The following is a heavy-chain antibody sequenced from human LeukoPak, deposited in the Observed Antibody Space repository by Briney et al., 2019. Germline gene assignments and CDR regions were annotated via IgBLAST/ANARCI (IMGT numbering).Heavy chain of an antibody. V-gene: IGHV4-34*01. D-gene: IGHD2-2*01. CDR2: INHSGST. J-gene: IGHJ6*02. CDR1: GGSFSGYY. CDR3: ARGYWGGYQLLSGGVWYYYGMDV. Sequence: SETLSLTCAVYGGSFSGYYWSWIRQPPGKGLEWIGEINHSGSTNYNPSLKSRVTISVDTSKNQFSLKLSSVTAADTAVYYCARGYWGGYQLLSGGVWYYYGMDVWGQGTTVTVSS.